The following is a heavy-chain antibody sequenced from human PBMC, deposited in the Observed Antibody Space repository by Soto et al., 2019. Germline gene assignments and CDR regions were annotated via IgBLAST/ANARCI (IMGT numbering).Heavy chain of an antibody. CDR3: ATRAEYYDFWSGYYGA. CDR2: IYPSDSDT. V-gene: IGHV5-51*01. D-gene: IGHD3-3*01. Sequence: GESLKISCXGSGYSFSTSWIGWVRQMSGKGLEWMGTIYPSDSDTRYSPSFQGQVIISADKSTSTAYLQWRGLKASDTAMYYCATRAEYYDFWSGYYGAWGQGTLVTVSS. J-gene: IGHJ5*02. CDR1: GYSFSTSW.